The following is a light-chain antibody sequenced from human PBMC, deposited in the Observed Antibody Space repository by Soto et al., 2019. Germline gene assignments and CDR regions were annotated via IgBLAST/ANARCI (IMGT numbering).Light chain of an antibody. CDR1: QSISTY. Sequence: DIQMTQSPSSLSASVGDRVTITCRTSQSISTYLNWYQQKPGKAPKLLISAASTLQSGVPSRFSGSGSVTDFTLTISSLQPEDFATYYCQQTYSTPWTFGQGTKVEIK. V-gene: IGKV1-39*01. CDR3: QQTYSTPWT. CDR2: AAS. J-gene: IGKJ1*01.